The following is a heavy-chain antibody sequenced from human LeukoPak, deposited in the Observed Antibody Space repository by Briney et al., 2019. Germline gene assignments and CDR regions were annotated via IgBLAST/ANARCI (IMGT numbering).Heavy chain of an antibody. J-gene: IGHJ4*02. D-gene: IGHD2-2*01. Sequence: PGGSLRLSCAASGFTFSSYAMSWVRQAPGKGLEWVSAIGSGGSTYYADSVKGRFTISRDNSKNTLYLQMNSLRAEDTAVYYCAKDACSSTSCYFLWGQGTLVTVSS. V-gene: IGHV3-23*01. CDR1: GFTFSSYA. CDR3: AKDACSSTSCYFL. CDR2: IGSGGST.